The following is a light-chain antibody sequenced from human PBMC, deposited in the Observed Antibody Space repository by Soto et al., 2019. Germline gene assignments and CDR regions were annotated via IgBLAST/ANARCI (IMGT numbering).Light chain of an antibody. V-gene: IGLV2-14*01. CDR2: EVS. Sequence: QSVLAQPASVSGSPGQSITISCTGTSSDVGGYNYVSWYQQHPGKAPKLMIYEVSNRPSGVSNRFSGSKSGNTASLTISGPQAEDEADYYCSSYTSSSTLVFGTGTRSPS. CDR3: SSYTSSSTLV. J-gene: IGLJ1*01. CDR1: SSDVGGYNY.